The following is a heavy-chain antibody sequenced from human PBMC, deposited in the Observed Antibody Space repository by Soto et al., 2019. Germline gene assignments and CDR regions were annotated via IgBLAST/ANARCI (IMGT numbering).Heavy chain of an antibody. V-gene: IGHV4-39*01. J-gene: IGHJ6*02. CDR2: IYYSGST. D-gene: IGHD3-10*01. CDR1: GGSISSSSYY. Sequence: QLQLQESGPGLVKPSETLSLTCTVSGGSISSSSYYWGWIRQPPGKGLEWIGSIYYSGSTYYNPSLKSRVTISVDTSKNQFSLRLSSVTAADTAVYYCAPRGPYGMDVWGQGTTVTVSS. CDR3: APRGPYGMDV.